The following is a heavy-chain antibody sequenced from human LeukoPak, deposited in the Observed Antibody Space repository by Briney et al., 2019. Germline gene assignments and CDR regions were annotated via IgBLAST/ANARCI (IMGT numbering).Heavy chain of an antibody. Sequence: ASVKVSCKASGYTLSGYYINWVRQAPGQGLEWMGWINPNSGGTNYAQKFQGRVTMTRDTSINTAYMELSRLRSDDTAVYYCARVKDYYGSGSYHYWGQGTLVTVSS. V-gene: IGHV1-2*02. D-gene: IGHD3-10*01. CDR2: INPNSGGT. CDR3: ARVKDYYGSGSYHY. CDR1: GYTLSGYY. J-gene: IGHJ4*02.